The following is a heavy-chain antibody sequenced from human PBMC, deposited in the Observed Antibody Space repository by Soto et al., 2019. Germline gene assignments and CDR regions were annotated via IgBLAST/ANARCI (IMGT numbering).Heavy chain of an antibody. CDR3: AREMVAPEYYYYGLDV. Sequence: GGSLRLSCAASGFTFSSYAMHWVRQAPGKGLEWVAIISYDGSNKYYADSVKGRLTISRDNSKNTLYLQMNSLRAEDTAVYYCAREMVAPEYYYYGLDVWGQGTTVTVSS. CDR1: GFTFSSYA. CDR2: ISYDGSNK. J-gene: IGHJ6*02. V-gene: IGHV3-30-3*01. D-gene: IGHD2-15*01.